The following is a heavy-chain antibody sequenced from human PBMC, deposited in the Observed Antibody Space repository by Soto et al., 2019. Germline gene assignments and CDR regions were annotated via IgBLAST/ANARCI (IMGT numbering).Heavy chain of an antibody. J-gene: IGHJ6*03. CDR2: INHSGST. CDR1: GGSFSGYY. V-gene: IGHV4-34*01. Sequence: SETLSLTCAVYGGSFSGYYWSWIRQPPGKGLEWIGEINHSGSTNYNPSLKSRVTISVDTSKNQFSLKLSSVTAADTAVYYCARGGDFYYYYMDVWGKGTTVTVSS. CDR3: ARGGDFYYYYMDV.